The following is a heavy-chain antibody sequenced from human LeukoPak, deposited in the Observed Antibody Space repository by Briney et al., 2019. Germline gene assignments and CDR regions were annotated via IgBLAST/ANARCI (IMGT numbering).Heavy chain of an antibody. CDR1: GGSISSYY. Sequence: PSETLSLTCTVSGGSISSYYWSWIRQPPGKGLAWIGYIYYSGSTNYNPSLKSRVTISVDTSKNQFSLKLSSVTAADTAVYYGARLYDSSGYYAPFDYWGQGTLVTVSS. V-gene: IGHV4-59*01. J-gene: IGHJ4*02. D-gene: IGHD3-22*01. CDR2: IYYSGST. CDR3: ARLYDSSGYYAPFDY.